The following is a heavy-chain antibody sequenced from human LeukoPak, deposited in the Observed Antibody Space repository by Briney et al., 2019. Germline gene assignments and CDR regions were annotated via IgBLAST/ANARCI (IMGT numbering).Heavy chain of an antibody. CDR3: ARRDYYYDSSGYYYFCRLPAFDI. D-gene: IGHD3-22*01. V-gene: IGHV4-59*01. J-gene: IGHJ3*02. CDR2: IYYSGST. CDR1: GGSISSYY. Sequence: SETLSLTCTVSGGSISSYYWSWIRQPPGKGLEWIGYIYYSGSTNYNPSLKSRVTISVDTSKNQFSLKLSSVTAADTAVYYCARRDYYYDSSGYYYFCRLPAFDIWGQGTMVTVSS.